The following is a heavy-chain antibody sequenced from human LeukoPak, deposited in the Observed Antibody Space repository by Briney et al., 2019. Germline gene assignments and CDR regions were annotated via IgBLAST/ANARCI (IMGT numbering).Heavy chain of an antibody. CDR2: ISYDGSNK. CDR1: GFTFSSFG. J-gene: IGHJ4*02. Sequence: PGGSLRLSCAASGFTFSSFGMHWVRQAPGKGLEWVAVISYDGSNKYYADSVKGRFTISRDSSKNTLFLQMSSLRVEDTAVYYCARAVSSGYDPFDYWGQGTLVTVSS. CDR3: ARAVSSGYDPFDY. V-gene: IGHV3-30*03. D-gene: IGHD3-22*01.